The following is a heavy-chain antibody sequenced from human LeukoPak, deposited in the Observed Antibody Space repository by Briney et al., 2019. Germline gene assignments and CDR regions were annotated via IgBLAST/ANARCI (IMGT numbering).Heavy chain of an antibody. D-gene: IGHD6-13*01. CDR3: AKDRRSPIAAAGPNWFDP. J-gene: IGHJ5*02. CDR2: IAGSGSWT. V-gene: IGHV3-23*01. CDR1: GFTFSSYT. Sequence: PGGSLRLSCAGSGFTFSSYTLSWVRQAPGKGLEWVSSIAGSGSWTTYADSVRGRFTISRDNAMNTLFLQMNSLRAEDTAVYYCAKDRRSPIAAAGPNWFDPWGQGTLVTVSS.